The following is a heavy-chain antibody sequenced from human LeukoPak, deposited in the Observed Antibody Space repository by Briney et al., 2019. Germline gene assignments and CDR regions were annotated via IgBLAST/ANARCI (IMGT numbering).Heavy chain of an antibody. V-gene: IGHV4-59*01. J-gene: IGHJ6*03. CDR1: GGSISSYY. Sequence: SETLSLTCTVSGGSISSYYWSWIRQPPGEGVEWSGYFYYSGSTNYNPSLTSRVTISVETSKNQFSLTLSSVTAADTAVYYCARDRSGIAPAGSRYYYYMDVWGKGTTVTVSS. CDR3: ARDRSGIAPAGSRYYYYMDV. D-gene: IGHD6-13*01. CDR2: FYYSGST.